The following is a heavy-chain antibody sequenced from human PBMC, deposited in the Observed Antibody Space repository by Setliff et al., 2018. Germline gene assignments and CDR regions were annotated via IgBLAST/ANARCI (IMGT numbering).Heavy chain of an antibody. CDR1: GATFSSYG. J-gene: IGHJ6*03. Sequence: ASVKVSCKASGATFSSYGISWVRQAPGQGLEWMGWINPNNGGTKYAQKFQGRVTMTRDTSISTGYMELSRLRYDDTAVYYCARSPTRTTGSHYLGYYYYYMDFWGKGTTVTVSS. CDR2: INPNNGGT. D-gene: IGHD1-1*01. V-gene: IGHV1-2*02. CDR3: ARSPTRTTGSHYLGYYYYYMDF.